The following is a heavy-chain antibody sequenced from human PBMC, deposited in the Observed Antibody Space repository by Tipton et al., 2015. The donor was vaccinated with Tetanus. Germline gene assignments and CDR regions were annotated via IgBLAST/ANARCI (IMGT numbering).Heavy chain of an antibody. CDR2: ISWNSGSR. V-gene: IGHV3-9*01. D-gene: IGHD3-22*01. Sequence: SLRLSCAASGFTFSSYSMHWVRQAPGKGLEWVSGISWNSGSRGYADSVKGRFTISRDNAKNSLYLQMNSLRAEDTALYYCAKDISSYYYDSSGYYSYYFDYWGQGTLVTVSS. CDR3: AKDISSYYYDSSGYYSYYFDY. J-gene: IGHJ4*02. CDR1: GFTFSSYS.